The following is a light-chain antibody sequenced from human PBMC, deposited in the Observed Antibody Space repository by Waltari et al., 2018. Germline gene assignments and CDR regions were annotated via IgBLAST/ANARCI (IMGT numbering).Light chain of an antibody. J-gene: IGKJ4*01. V-gene: IGKV3-15*01. CDR1: QNVGTS. CDR2: GAY. CDR3: QQYEDWPRHS. Sequence: EILVTQSPATLSVSPGERVTLSCRASQNVGTSLAWYQQKPGQTPRLLIFGAYSRASGVPARFNGSGSGTDFTLAISSLQSEDFAVYYCQQYEDWPRHSFGGGTKVQIE.